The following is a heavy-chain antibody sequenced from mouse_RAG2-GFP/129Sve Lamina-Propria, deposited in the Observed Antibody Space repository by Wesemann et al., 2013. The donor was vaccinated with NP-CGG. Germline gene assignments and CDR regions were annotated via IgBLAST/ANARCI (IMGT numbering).Heavy chain of an antibody. V-gene: IGHV1-15*01. CDR3: TRGRSTTVEWFAY. CDR2: IDPETGGT. Sequence: QVQLQQSGAELVRPGASVTLSCKASGYTFTDYEMHWVKQTPVHGLEWIGAIDPETGGTAYNQKFKGKAILTADKSSSTAYMELRSLTSEDSAVYYCTRGRSTTVEWFAYWGQGTLVTVSA. J-gene: IGHJ3*01. D-gene: IGHD1-1*01. CDR1: GYTFTDYE.